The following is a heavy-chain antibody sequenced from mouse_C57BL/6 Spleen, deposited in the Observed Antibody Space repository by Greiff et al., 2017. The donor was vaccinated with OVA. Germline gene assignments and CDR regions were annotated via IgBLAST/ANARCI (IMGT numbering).Heavy chain of an antibody. CDR1: GYTFTSYW. D-gene: IGHD1-1*01. CDR2: IYPGSGST. Sequence: VRLQQPGAELVKPGASVKMSCKASGYTFTSYWITWVKQRPGQGLEWIGDIYPGSGSTNYNEKFKSKATLTVDTSSSTAYMQLSSLTSEDSAVYYCARLNYGSSYAMDYWGQGTSVTVSS. J-gene: IGHJ4*01. CDR3: ARLNYGSSYAMDY. V-gene: IGHV1-55*01.